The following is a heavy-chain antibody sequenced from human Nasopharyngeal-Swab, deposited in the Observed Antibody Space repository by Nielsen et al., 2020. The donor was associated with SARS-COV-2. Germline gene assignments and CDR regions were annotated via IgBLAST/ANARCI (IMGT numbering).Heavy chain of an antibody. CDR3: ARGRGYCSGANCFSPFYYYGLDV. J-gene: IGHJ6*02. V-gene: IGHV4-59*01. CDR2: IHNSVST. Sequence: VRQMPGKGLEWIGYIHNSVSTKYNPSVKSRVSISVETSKDQFSLTLSSVTAADTAMYYCARGRGYCSGANCFSPFYYYGLDVWGQGTTVTVSS. D-gene: IGHD2-15*01.